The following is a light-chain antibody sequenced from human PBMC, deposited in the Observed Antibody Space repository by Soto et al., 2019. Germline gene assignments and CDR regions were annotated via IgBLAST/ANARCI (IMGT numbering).Light chain of an antibody. CDR2: AAS. CDR3: QQSYSIPYT. Sequence: DIPMTQSPSSLSASVGDRVTITCRASQSISSNLNWYQQKPGKAPRLLMYAASSLQSGVPSRFSGSGSGTDFTLTISSLQPEDFATYHCQQSYSIPYTFGQWTKLEIK. V-gene: IGKV1-39*01. CDR1: QSISSN. J-gene: IGKJ2*01.